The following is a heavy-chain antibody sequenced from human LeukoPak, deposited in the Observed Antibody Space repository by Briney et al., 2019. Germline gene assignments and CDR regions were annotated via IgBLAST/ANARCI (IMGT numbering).Heavy chain of an antibody. CDR2: IYTSGST. CDR1: GGSISSYY. V-gene: IGHV4-4*07. Sequence: SETLSLTCTVSGGSISSYYWSWIRQPAGKGLEWIGRIYTSGSTNYNPSLKSRVTMSVDTSKNQFSLKLSSVTAADTAVYYCARYYYDSSGYWFDPWGQGTLVTVSS. J-gene: IGHJ5*02. CDR3: ARYYYDSSGYWFDP. D-gene: IGHD3-22*01.